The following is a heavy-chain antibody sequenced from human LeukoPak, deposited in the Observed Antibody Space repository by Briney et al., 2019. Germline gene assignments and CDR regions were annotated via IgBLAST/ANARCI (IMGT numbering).Heavy chain of an antibody. D-gene: IGHD6-19*01. V-gene: IGHV4-34*01. CDR2: IHQSGSS. Sequence: SETLSLTCTVYGGSFSGYYWSWIRQPPGKGLEWIGEIHQSGSSNYSPSLKSRASISIDTSKNQFSLKLTSLTAADTAVYYCAKDARRTFGLSSGLYRGSYYFDYWGQGTLVTVSS. CDR3: AKDARRTFGLSSGLYRGSYYFDY. J-gene: IGHJ4*02. CDR1: GGSFSGYY.